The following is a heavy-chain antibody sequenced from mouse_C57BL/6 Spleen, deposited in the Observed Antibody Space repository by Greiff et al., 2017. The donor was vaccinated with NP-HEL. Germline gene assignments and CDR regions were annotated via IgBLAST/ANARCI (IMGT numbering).Heavy chain of an antibody. J-gene: IGHJ4*01. CDR3: ARQGLLRTMDY. Sequence: EVKVVESGGGLVKPGGSLKLSCAASGFTFSDYGMHWVRQAPEKGLEWVAYISSGSSTIYYADTVKGRFTISRDNAKNTLFLQMTSLRSEDTAMYYCARQGLLRTMDYWGQGTSVTVSS. CDR1: GFTFSDYG. V-gene: IGHV5-17*01. D-gene: IGHD1-1*01. CDR2: ISSGSSTI.